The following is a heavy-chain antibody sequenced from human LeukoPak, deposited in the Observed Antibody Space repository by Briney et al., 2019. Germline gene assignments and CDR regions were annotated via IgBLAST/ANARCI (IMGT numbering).Heavy chain of an antibody. Sequence: PGGSLRLSCEASGFTFSSYWMSWVRQAPGKGLEWVANIKQDGSEKYYVDSVKGRFTVSRDNAKNSLSLQMNSLRAEDTAVYYCASFGIQLWLSYWGQGTLVTVSS. CDR2: IKQDGSEK. D-gene: IGHD5-18*01. V-gene: IGHV3-7*01. CDR3: ASFGIQLWLSY. J-gene: IGHJ4*02. CDR1: GFTFSSYW.